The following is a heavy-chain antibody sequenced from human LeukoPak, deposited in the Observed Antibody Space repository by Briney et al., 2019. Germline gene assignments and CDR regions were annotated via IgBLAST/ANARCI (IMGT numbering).Heavy chain of an antibody. D-gene: IGHD2-2*01. V-gene: IGHV4-39*07. CDR2: INHSGST. Sequence: ASETLSLTCTVSGGSISSGGYYWSWIRQPPGKGLEWIGEINHSGSTNYNPSLKSRVTISVDTSKNQFSLKLSSVTAADTAVYYCASPGCSSTSCSLGYYYGMDVWGQGTTVTVSS. CDR3: ASPGCSSTSCSLGYYYGMDV. J-gene: IGHJ6*02. CDR1: GGSISSGGYY.